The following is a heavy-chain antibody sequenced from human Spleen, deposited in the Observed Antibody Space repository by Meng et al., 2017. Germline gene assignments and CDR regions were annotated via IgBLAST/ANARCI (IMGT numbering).Heavy chain of an antibody. CDR2: INYSGGT. J-gene: IGHJ4*02. D-gene: IGHD2-21*02. V-gene: IGHV4-59*01. CDR1: GGSISTYY. Sequence: QVQLQESGPGLVKPSETLSLTCTVSGGSISTYYWSWIRQSPEKGLEWIGYINYSGGTYYNPSLKSRATISVDPSKNQFSLNLRSVTAADTAVYYCARGPSHGGSYSDYWGQGTLVTVSS. CDR3: ARGPSHGGSYSDY.